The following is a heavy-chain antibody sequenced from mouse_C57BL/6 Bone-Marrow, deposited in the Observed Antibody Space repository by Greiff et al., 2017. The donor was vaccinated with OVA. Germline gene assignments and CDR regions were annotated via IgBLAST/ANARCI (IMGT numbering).Heavy chain of an antibody. CDR1: GFTFSSYG. J-gene: IGHJ4*01. V-gene: IGHV5-6*01. CDR3: ARHGATVVARNYAMDY. D-gene: IGHD1-1*01. CDR2: ISSGGSYT. Sequence: EVQGVESGGDLVKPGGSLKLSCAASGFTFSSYGMSWVRQTPDKRLEWVATISSGGSYTYYPDSVKGRFTISRDNAKNTLYLQMSSLKSEDTAMYYCARHGATVVARNYAMDYWGQGTSVTVSS.